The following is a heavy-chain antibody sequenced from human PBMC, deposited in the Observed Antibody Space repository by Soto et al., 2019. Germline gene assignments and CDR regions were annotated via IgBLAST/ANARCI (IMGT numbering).Heavy chain of an antibody. CDR1: GFTFSSYG. D-gene: IGHD3-16*01. CDR3: EIVLGGYYYYGMDV. V-gene: IGHV3-74*01. Sequence: EVQLVESGGGLVQPGGSLRLSCAASGFTFSSYGMHWVRQAPGKGLVWVSRINSDGSSTSYADSVKGRFTISRDNSKNTLYLQMNSLRAEDTAVDYCEIVLGGYYYYGMDVWGQGTTVTVSS. CDR2: INSDGSST. J-gene: IGHJ6*02.